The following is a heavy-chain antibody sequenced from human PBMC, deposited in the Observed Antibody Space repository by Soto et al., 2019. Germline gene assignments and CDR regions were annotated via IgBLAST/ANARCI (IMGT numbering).Heavy chain of an antibody. CDR2: ISAYNGNT. V-gene: IGHV1-18*01. Sequence: QVQLVQSGAEVKKPGASVKVSCKASGYTFTSYGISWVRQAPGQGLEWMGWISAYNGNTNYAQKLQGRVTMTTDTPTSKAYRKLRGLRSDDRAVYYCARESPLVLVPVVRIFDSWGQGTLV. CDR3: ARESPLVLVPVVRIFDS. D-gene: IGHD2-2*01. J-gene: IGHJ4*02. CDR1: GYTFTSYG.